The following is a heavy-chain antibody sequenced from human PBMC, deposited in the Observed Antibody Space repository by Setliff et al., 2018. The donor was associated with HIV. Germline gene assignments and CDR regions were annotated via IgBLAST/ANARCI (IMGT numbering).Heavy chain of an antibody. CDR3: ARRIDNSGSLPAKNWFDT. Sequence: PSETLSLTCTVSGGSISSYCWNRIRQPPGKGLEWIGYIFASGSSLYNPSLQSRVSISIDTSKNQFSLKLSSVTAADTAVYYCARRIDNSGSLPAKNWFDTWGQGRLVTSPQ. V-gene: IGHV4-4*09. CDR1: GGSISSYC. D-gene: IGHD3-10*01. J-gene: IGHJ5*02. CDR2: IFASGSS.